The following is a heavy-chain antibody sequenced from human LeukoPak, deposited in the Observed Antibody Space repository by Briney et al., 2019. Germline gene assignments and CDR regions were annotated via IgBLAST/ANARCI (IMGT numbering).Heavy chain of an antibody. V-gene: IGHV4-30-2*01. Sequence: SQTLSLTCTVSGGSISSGGYYWSWIRQPPGKGLEWIGYIYHSGSTYYNPSLKSRVTISVDRSKNQFSLKLSSVTAADTAVYYCARDSGWEAFDIWGQGTMVTVSS. CDR2: IYHSGST. D-gene: IGHD1-26*01. CDR3: ARDSGWEAFDI. CDR1: GGSISSGGYY. J-gene: IGHJ3*02.